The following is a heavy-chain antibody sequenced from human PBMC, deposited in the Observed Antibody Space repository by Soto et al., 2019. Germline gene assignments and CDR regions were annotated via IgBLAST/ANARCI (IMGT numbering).Heavy chain of an antibody. V-gene: IGHV3-48*02. Sequence: PGGSLRLSCAASGFTFSLYNMNWVRQAPGKGLEWVSYISSSSSIIYYADSVKGRFTISRDNAKNSLYLQMNSLRDEDTAVYYCARVAGTYDGGRPLSYWGQGTLVTVSS. CDR3: ARVAGTYDGGRPLSY. J-gene: IGHJ4*02. CDR1: GFTFSLYN. CDR2: ISSSSSII. D-gene: IGHD2-15*01.